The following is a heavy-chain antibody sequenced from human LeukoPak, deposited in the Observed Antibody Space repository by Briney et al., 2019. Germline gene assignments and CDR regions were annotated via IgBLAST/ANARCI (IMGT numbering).Heavy chain of an antibody. D-gene: IGHD1-14*01. CDR2: INGGGGST. CDR3: AKGSGINHYHWIDP. V-gene: IGHV3-23*01. Sequence: GGSLRLSCAASGFTFSSYAMNWVRQAPGKGLEWVSGINGGGGSTYYADSVKGRFTISRDNSKNTLYLQMDSLRAEDTALYYCAKGSGINHYHWIDPWGQGTLVTASS. J-gene: IGHJ5*02. CDR1: GFTFSSYA.